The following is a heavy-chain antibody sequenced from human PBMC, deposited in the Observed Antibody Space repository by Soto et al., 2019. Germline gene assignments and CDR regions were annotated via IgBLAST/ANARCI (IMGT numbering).Heavy chain of an antibody. V-gene: IGHV1-2*02. Sequence: ASVKVSCQAYGYTFTGYYMHWVRQAPGHGLEWMGWINPNSGGTNYAQKFQGRVTMTRDTSISTAYMELSRLRSDDTAVYYRASGYTLIAAAGISAFDIWGQGTMVTV. D-gene: IGHD6-13*01. J-gene: IGHJ3*02. CDR1: GYTFTGYY. CDR2: INPNSGGT. CDR3: ASGYTLIAAAGISAFDI.